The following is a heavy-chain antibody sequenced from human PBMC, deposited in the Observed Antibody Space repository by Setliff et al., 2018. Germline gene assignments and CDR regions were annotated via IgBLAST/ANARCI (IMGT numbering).Heavy chain of an antibody. CDR3: ARGRLQFLEWLFLDY. J-gene: IGHJ4*02. CDR2: ISAYNGNT. CDR1: GYTFTSYD. D-gene: IGHD3-3*01. V-gene: IGHV1-18*01. Sequence: GASVKVSCKASGYTFTSYDINWVRQAPGQGLEWMGWISAYNGNTNYAQKLQGRVTMTTDTSTSTAYMELRSLRSDDTAVYYCARGRLQFLEWLFLDYWGQGTLVTVSS.